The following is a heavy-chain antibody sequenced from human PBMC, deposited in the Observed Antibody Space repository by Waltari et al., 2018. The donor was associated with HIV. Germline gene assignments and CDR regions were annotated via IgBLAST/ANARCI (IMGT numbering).Heavy chain of an antibody. Sequence: QVQLVQSGAEVKKPGASVKVSCKASGYTFPGYYMHWVRPAPGQGLEWMGWINPNSGGTNYAQKFQGWVTMTRDTSISTAYMELSRLRSDDTAVYYCARGPTIFGVVAGIRFDPWGQGTLVTVSS. D-gene: IGHD3-3*01. J-gene: IGHJ5*02. CDR1: GYTFPGYY. CDR3: ARGPTIFGVVAGIRFDP. V-gene: IGHV1-2*04. CDR2: INPNSGGT.